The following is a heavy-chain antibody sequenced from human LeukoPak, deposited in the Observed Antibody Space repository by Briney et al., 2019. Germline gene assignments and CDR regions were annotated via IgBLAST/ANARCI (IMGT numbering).Heavy chain of an antibody. J-gene: IGHJ2*01. CDR3: AKGPLGRNWYFDV. V-gene: IGHV3-30*02. CDR2: IHYDGSDK. Sequence: PGGSLRLSCVASGFTFSSSGIHWVRQAPGKGPDWLAFIHYDGSDKYYADSVKGRFTISRDNSKNTLFLQINSLRPDDTAVYYCAKGPLGRNWYFDVWGRGTLVSVSS. D-gene: IGHD1-26*01. CDR1: GFTFSSSG.